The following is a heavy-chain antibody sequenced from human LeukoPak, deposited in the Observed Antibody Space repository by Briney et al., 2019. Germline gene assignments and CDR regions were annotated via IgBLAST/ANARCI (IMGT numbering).Heavy chain of an antibody. D-gene: IGHD1-26*01. CDR1: GFTFDDYA. V-gene: IGHV3-9*01. CDR2: ISWNSGSI. J-gene: IGHJ6*03. CDR3: AKSSGSYFSYYYYYYMDV. Sequence: GRSLRLSCAASGFTFDDYAMHWVRQAPGKGLEWVSGISWNSGSIGYADSVKGRFTISRDNAKNSLYLQMNSLRAEDTALYYCAKSSGSYFSYYYYYYMDVWGKGTRSPSP.